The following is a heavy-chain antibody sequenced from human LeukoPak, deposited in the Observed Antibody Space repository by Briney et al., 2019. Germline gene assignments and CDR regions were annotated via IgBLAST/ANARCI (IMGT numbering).Heavy chain of an antibody. Sequence: SVKVSCKASGGTFSSYAISWVRQAPAQGLEWMGGIIPIFGTANYAQKFQGRVTITADESTSTAYMELSSLRSEDTAVYYCARGPQGGTTWFLKDYYYFDYWGQGTLVTVSS. CDR1: GGTFSSYA. CDR2: IIPIFGTA. V-gene: IGHV1-69*01. D-gene: IGHD1-1*01. CDR3: ARGPQGGTTWFLKDYYYFDY. J-gene: IGHJ4*02.